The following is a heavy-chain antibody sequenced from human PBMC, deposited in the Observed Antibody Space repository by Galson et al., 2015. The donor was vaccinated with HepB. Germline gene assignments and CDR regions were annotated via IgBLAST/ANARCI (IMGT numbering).Heavy chain of an antibody. CDR2: ISYDGSFR. V-gene: IGHV3-30*18. CDR1: GFSFSNYV. Sequence: SLRLSCASSGFSFSNYVIHWVRQAPGKGLEWMAVISYDGSFRYYADSVKGRFTISRDNLKNTLYLQMTSLRVEDTAVYYCAKVQATTVRGLIDFRGQGTLVTVSS. J-gene: IGHJ4*02. CDR3: AKVQATTVRGLIDF. D-gene: IGHD3-10*01.